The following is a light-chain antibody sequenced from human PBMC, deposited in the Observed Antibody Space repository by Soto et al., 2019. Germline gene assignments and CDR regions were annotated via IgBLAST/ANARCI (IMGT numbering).Light chain of an antibody. Sequence: VLTQSPATLSLSPGERATLSCRASQSVSSYLAWYQQKPGQAPRLLIYDASTRATGIPARFSGSGSGTDFTLTISSVEPEDCAVYYCQQRRNWYTFGQGTKLEIK. CDR3: QQRRNWYT. CDR2: DAS. V-gene: IGKV3-11*01. J-gene: IGKJ2*01. CDR1: QSVSSY.